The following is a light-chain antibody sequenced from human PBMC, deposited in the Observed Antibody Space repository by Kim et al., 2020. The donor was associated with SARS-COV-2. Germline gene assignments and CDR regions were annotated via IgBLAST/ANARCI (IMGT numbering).Light chain of an antibody. CDR2: GNS. CDR1: SSNIGAGYD. CDR3: QSYDSSLSGSYV. V-gene: IGLV1-40*01. Sequence: VTTYGTGSSSNIGAGYDVHWYQQLPGPAPKLLIYGNSNRPSGVPDRFSGSKSGTSASLAITGLQAEDEADYYCQSYDSSLSGSYVFGTGTKVTVL. J-gene: IGLJ1*01.